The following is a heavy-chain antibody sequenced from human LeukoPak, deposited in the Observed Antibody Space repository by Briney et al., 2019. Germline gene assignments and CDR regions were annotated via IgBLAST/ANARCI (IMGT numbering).Heavy chain of an antibody. Sequence: GESLKSSCKGSGYRFTSYWIGWVCQMSGKGLVWMGVIYPGDSDTKYSPSFQGQVTISADKSISTAYVQWSSLKASDTARYYCARVWFGEYGMDVWGQGTTVTVSS. CDR1: GYRFTSYW. CDR2: IYPGDSDT. V-gene: IGHV5-51*01. CDR3: ARVWFGEYGMDV. J-gene: IGHJ6*01. D-gene: IGHD3-10*01.